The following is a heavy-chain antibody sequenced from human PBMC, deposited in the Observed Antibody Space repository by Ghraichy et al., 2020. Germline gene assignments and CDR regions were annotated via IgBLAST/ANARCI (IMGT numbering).Heavy chain of an antibody. Sequence: GGSLRLSCAASGFTFSSYWMSWVRQAPGKGLEWVANIKQDGSEKYYVDSVKGRFTISRDNAKNSLYLQMNSLRAEDTAVYYCARDPPGEYYDFWSGPSDYWGQGTLVTVSS. V-gene: IGHV3-7*01. CDR2: IKQDGSEK. J-gene: IGHJ4*02. CDR1: GFTFSSYW. CDR3: ARDPPGEYYDFWSGPSDY. D-gene: IGHD3-3*01.